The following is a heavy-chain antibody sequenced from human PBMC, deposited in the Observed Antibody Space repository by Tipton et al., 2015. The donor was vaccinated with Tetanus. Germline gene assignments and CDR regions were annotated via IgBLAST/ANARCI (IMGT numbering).Heavy chain of an antibody. CDR1: GYTFTSYA. CDR3: ARVGRAAAGAFDI. J-gene: IGHJ3*02. CDR2: INTNTGNP. Sequence: QSGAEVKKPGASVKVSCKASGYTFTSYAMNWVRQAPGQGLEWMGWINTNTGNPTYAQGFTGRFVFSLDTSVSTAYLQISSLKAGDTAVDYGARVGRAAAGAFDIWGQGTMVTVSS. D-gene: IGHD6-13*01. V-gene: IGHV7-4-1*02.